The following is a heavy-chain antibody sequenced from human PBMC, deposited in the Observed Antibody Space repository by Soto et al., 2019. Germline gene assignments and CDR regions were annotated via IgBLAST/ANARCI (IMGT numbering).Heavy chain of an antibody. CDR1: GGSISSSSYY. V-gene: IGHV4-39*01. Sequence: SETLSLTCTVSGGSISSSSYYWGWIRQPPGKGLEWIGSIYYSGSTYYNPSLKSRVTISVDASKNQFSLKLSSVTAADTAVYYCARRRTYYYDTQGRVWFDPWGQGTLVT. J-gene: IGHJ5*02. CDR2: IYYSGST. CDR3: ARRRTYYYDTQGRVWFDP. D-gene: IGHD3-22*01.